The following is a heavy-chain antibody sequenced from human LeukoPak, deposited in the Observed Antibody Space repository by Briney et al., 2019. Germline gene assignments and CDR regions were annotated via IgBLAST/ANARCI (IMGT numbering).Heavy chain of an antibody. V-gene: IGHV3-30-3*01. CDR2: ISYDGSNK. J-gene: IGHJ4*02. CDR3: TRNRGTDY. D-gene: IGHD1-1*01. Sequence: GRSLRLSCAASGFTFSSYAMHWVRQAPGKGLEWVAVISYDGSNKYYADSVNGRFTISRDNSKNSLYLQINNLRAEDTAVYYCTRNRGTDYWGQGTLVTVSS. CDR1: GFTFSSYA.